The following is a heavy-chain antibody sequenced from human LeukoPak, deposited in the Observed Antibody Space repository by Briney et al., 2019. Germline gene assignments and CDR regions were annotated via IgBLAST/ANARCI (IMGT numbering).Heavy chain of an antibody. CDR3: ARGGGSSWFQDYYYYGMDV. Sequence: ASVKVSCKASGYTFTSYGIGWVRQAPGQGLEWMGWISAYNGNTNYAQKLQGRVTMTTDTSTSTAYMELRSLRSDDTAVYYCARGGGSSWFQDYYYYGMDVWGQGTTVTVSS. CDR2: ISAYNGNT. J-gene: IGHJ6*02. CDR1: GYTFTSYG. D-gene: IGHD6-13*01. V-gene: IGHV1-18*01.